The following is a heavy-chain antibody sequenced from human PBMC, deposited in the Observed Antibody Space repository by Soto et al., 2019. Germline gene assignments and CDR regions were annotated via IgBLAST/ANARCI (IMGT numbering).Heavy chain of an antibody. Sequence: GGSLRLSCAASGFTFDDYGMSWVRQAPGKGLEWVSGINWNGGSTGYADSVKGRFTISRDNAKNSLYLQMNSLRAEDTALYHCAVAGTLIRSIHAFDIWGQGTMVTVSS. V-gene: IGHV3-20*01. CDR3: AVAGTLIRSIHAFDI. CDR1: GFTFDDYG. D-gene: IGHD6-19*01. CDR2: INWNGGST. J-gene: IGHJ3*02.